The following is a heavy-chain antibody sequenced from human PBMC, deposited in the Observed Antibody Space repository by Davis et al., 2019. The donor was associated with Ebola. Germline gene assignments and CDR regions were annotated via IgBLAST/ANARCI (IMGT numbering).Heavy chain of an antibody. D-gene: IGHD3-3*01. CDR1: GFTFSSYA. V-gene: IGHV3-30-3*01. CDR2: ISYDGSNK. CDR3: ARDYDFWSGYPGYGMDV. J-gene: IGHJ6*02. Sequence: GESLKISCAASGFTFSSYAMHWVRQAPGKGLEWVAVISYDGSNKYYADSVKGRFTISRDNSKNTLYLQMNSLRAEDTAVYYCARDYDFWSGYPGYGMDVWGQGTTVTVSS.